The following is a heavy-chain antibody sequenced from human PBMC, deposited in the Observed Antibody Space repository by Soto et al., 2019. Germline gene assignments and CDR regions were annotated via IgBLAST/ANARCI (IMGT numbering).Heavy chain of an antibody. V-gene: IGHV4-34*01. Sequence: SETLSLTCAVYGGSFSSYYWSWIRQPPGKGLEWIGEINHSGSTNYNPSLKSRVTISVDTSKNQFSLKLSSVTAADTAVYYCARDLSSSNDYWGQGTLVTVSS. CDR1: GGSFSSYY. J-gene: IGHJ4*02. CDR2: INHSGST. D-gene: IGHD6-13*01. CDR3: ARDLSSSNDY.